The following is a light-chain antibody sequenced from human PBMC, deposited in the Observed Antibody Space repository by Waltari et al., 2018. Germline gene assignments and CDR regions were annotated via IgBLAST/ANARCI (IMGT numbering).Light chain of an antibody. CDR2: SAF. J-gene: IGKJ1*01. V-gene: IGKV1-39*01. Sequence: DIQMTQSPSSLSASVGDRVTITCRASQTISTYLNWYQQRPGKAPKILIYSAFTLQSGVPSRFSGSGSGTDFTLTISGLQPEDFATYYCQQSYRTLTFGQGTKVEIK. CDR1: QTISTY. CDR3: QQSYRTLT.